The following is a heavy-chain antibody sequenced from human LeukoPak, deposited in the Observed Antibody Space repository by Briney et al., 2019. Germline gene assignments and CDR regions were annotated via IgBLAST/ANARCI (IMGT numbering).Heavy chain of an antibody. Sequence: GGSLRLSCAASGFIFSSYSMNWVRQAPGKGLEWVSGISWNSGSIGYADSVKGRFTISRDNAKNSLYLQMNSLRAEDTALYYCAKGHAGGDSSGYPKFDAFDIWGQGTMVTVSS. D-gene: IGHD3-22*01. CDR1: GFIFSSYS. V-gene: IGHV3-9*01. J-gene: IGHJ3*02. CDR2: ISWNSGSI. CDR3: AKGHAGGDSSGYPKFDAFDI.